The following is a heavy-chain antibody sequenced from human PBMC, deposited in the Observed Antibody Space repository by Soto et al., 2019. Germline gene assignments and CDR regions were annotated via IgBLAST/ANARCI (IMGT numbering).Heavy chain of an antibody. CDR2: ISRTSTGI. J-gene: IGHJ6*02. CDR3: ARAVTWGLDV. Sequence: EVQLVESGGGLVQPGGSLRLSCAASGFTFSLYSMSWVRQAPGKGLEWVSYISRTSTGIHYADSVKGRFTISRDDAKNSMHLQMNSLRDGDTAVYYCARAVTWGLDVWGQGTTVSISS. CDR1: GFTFSLYS. V-gene: IGHV3-48*02. D-gene: IGHD3-10*01.